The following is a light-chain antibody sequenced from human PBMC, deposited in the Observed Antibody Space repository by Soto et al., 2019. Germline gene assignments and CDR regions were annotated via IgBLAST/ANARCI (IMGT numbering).Light chain of an antibody. CDR3: QQYYSPPFN. CDR2: GAS. V-gene: IGKV3-15*01. J-gene: IGKJ3*01. Sequence: EIVMTQSPATMSVSPGERATLSCGASQSVSNNLAWYQQKPGQAPRLLIYGASTRATGIPARFSGSGSGTEFTLTIRSLQSEDFAVYYCQQYYSPPFNFGPGTKVNI. CDR1: QSVSNN.